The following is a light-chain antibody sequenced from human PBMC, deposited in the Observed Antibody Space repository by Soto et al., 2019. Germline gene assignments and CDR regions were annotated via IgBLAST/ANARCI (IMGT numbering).Light chain of an antibody. Sequence: EIVKTQSPATLSVSPGERATLSCRASQSVGANLAWYQQKPGQAPRLLIYGASTRAAGISPRFSGGGSGTEFTLTISSLQSEDFGVYYCQQYTYWPRTFGQGTKVGIK. CDR3: QQYTYWPRT. J-gene: IGKJ1*01. CDR1: QSVGAN. CDR2: GAS. V-gene: IGKV3-15*01.